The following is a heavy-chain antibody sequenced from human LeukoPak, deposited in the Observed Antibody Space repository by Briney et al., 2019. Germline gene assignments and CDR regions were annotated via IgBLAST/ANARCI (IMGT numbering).Heavy chain of an antibody. Sequence: SVKVSCKASGFTFTSSAMQWVRQARGQRLEWIGWIVVGSGNTNYAQKFQERVTITRDMSTSTAYMELSSLRSEDTAVYYCAAPRWVGSSMVDYWGQGTLVTVSS. V-gene: IGHV1-58*02. D-gene: IGHD6-13*01. CDR2: IVVGSGNT. CDR3: AAPRWVGSSMVDY. J-gene: IGHJ4*02. CDR1: GFTFTSSA.